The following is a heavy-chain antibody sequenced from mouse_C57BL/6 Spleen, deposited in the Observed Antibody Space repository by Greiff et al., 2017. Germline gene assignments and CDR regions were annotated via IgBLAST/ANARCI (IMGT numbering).Heavy chain of an antibody. CDR2: IWSGGST. D-gene: IGHD2-2*01. Sequence: VQLQQSGPGLVQPSQSLSITCTVSGFSLTSYGVHWVRQSPGKGLEWLGVIWSGGSTDYNADFISRLSISKDNSNGQVFFKMNSLQADDTAIYYCAREAYGYQAWFAYWGQGTLVTVSA. V-gene: IGHV2-2*01. J-gene: IGHJ3*01. CDR1: GFSLTSYG. CDR3: AREAYGYQAWFAY.